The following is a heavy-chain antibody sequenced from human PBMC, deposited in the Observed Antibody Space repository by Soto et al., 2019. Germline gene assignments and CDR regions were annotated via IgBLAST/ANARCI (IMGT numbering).Heavy chain of an antibody. CDR3: ARTQWDYDVLTGRLWGAFDI. D-gene: IGHD3-9*01. CDR2: IYHGGGT. J-gene: IGHJ3*02. CDR1: GGSIRDYF. Sequence: PSETLSLTCTVSGGSIRDYFWTWIRLPPGKGLEWIGNIYHGGGTYYNPSLKSRVTISIDKSKNQFSLRLTSVTAADTAVYYCARTQWDYDVLTGRLWGAFDIWGPGTMVTVSS. V-gene: IGHV4-30-2*01.